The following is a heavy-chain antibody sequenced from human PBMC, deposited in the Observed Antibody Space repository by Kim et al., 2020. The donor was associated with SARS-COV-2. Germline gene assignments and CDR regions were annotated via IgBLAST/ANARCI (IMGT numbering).Heavy chain of an antibody. CDR1: GFTFSNYW. V-gene: IGHV3-7*01. CDR2: ITQDGSEK. Sequence: GGSLRLSCAASGFTFSNYWISWVRQAPGKGPEWVANITQDGSEKHYVDSVKGRFTISRDNAKNSLYLQMNSLRAEDTAVYYCAIWGNDAFDIWGQGTMVTVSS. J-gene: IGHJ3*02. CDR3: AIWGNDAFDI. D-gene: IGHD3-16*01.